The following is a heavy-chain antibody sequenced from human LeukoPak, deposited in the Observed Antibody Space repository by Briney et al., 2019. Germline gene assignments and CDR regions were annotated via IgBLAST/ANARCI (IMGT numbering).Heavy chain of an antibody. J-gene: IGHJ4*02. D-gene: IGHD3-10*01. CDR2: IHTSGST. V-gene: IGHV4-61*02. CDR3: ARGPASTELWLDYFDY. CDR1: GDSISSGTYY. Sequence: SETLSLTCTVSGDSISSGTYYWSWLRQPAGKGLEWIGRIHTSGSTNYNPSLKSRVTISLDTSKNQFSLKVTSVTAADTAVYYCARGPASTELWLDYFDYWGRGTLVTVSS.